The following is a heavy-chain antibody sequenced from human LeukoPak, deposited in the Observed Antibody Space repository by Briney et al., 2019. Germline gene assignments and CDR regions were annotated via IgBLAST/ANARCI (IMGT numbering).Heavy chain of an antibody. Sequence: PSETLSLTCTVSGGSISSSSYYWGWIRQPPGKGLEWIGSIYYSGSTYYDPSLKSRVTISVDTSKNQFSLKLRSVTAADTAVYYCARANPGDYWGQGTLVTVSS. V-gene: IGHV4-39*07. J-gene: IGHJ4*02. CDR1: GGSISSSSYY. CDR2: IYYSGST. D-gene: IGHD1-14*01. CDR3: ARANPGDY.